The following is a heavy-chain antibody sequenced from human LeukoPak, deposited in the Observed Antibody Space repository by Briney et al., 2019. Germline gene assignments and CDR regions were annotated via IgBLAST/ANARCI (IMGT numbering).Heavy chain of an antibody. J-gene: IGHJ4*02. CDR1: GGTFSSYA. CDR2: IIPIFGTA. CDR3: ARDQVPYGSGSPYFDY. Sequence: GSSVKVSCKASGGTFSSYAISWVRQAPGQGLEWMGGIIPIFGTANYAQKFQGRVTITTDESTSTAYMELSSLRSEDTAVYYCARDQVPYGSGSPYFDYWGQGTPVTVSS. V-gene: IGHV1-69*05. D-gene: IGHD3-10*01.